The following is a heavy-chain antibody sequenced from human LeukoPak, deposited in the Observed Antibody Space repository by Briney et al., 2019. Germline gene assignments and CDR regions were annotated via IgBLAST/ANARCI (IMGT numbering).Heavy chain of an antibody. CDR2: IYHGDSDT. J-gene: IGHJ3*02. V-gene: IGHV5-51*01. Sequence: GGSLEISWKGSGSPFTSYWIGWVRQLPGKGLGWMGIIYHGDSDTSYSPSFQGQVTLSADKSISTADLKWSSLKASDTAMYYCARQARWETTTGAFDIWGQGTMVTVAS. D-gene: IGHD1-26*01. CDR1: GSPFTSYW. CDR3: ARQARWETTTGAFDI.